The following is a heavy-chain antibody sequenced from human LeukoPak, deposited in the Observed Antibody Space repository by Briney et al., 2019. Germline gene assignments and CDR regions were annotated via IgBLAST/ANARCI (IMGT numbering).Heavy chain of an antibody. J-gene: IGHJ4*02. Sequence: ASVKVSCKASVYTFTGYYMHWVRQAPGQGLEWMGWINPNSGGTNYAQKFQGRVTMTRDTSISTAYMELSRLRSDDTAVYYCARGDTSSWLIDYWGQGTLVTVSS. CDR1: VYTFTGYY. CDR3: ARGDTSSWLIDY. V-gene: IGHV1-2*02. D-gene: IGHD6-13*01. CDR2: INPNSGGT.